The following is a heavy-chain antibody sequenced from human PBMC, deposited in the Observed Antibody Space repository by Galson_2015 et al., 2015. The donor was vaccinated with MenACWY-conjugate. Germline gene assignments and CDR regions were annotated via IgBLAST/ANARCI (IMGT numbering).Heavy chain of an antibody. V-gene: IGHV5-51*01. Sequence: QPGAEAKKPGESPSISCTGSGSTFPSYWVGWGRQTFGKGLERMGILSPGDSDTIYSPAFQGQVTISADKSISTAYLQWSSLKASDTAMYYCAVGSGPTNLNYWGQGTLVTVSS. CDR3: AVGSGPTNLNY. CDR1: GSTFPSYW. D-gene: IGHD2-15*01. J-gene: IGHJ4*02. CDR2: LSPGDSDT.